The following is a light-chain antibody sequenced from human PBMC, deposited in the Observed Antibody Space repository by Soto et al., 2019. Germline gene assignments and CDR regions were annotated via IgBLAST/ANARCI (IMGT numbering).Light chain of an antibody. J-gene: IGKJ5*01. CDR1: QSVSSN. Sequence: PLLPXDARASLSCXASQSVSSNLAWYQQKPGQAPSLLIYATSSRATGIPDRFSGSGSGTDFSLTICELGLRSFAVYCCHQYINSAISFGAGTRLEIK. CDR2: ATS. V-gene: IGKV3-20*01. CDR3: HQYINSAIS.